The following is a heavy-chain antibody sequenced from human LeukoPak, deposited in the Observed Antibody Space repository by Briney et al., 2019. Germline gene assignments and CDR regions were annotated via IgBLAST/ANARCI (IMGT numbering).Heavy chain of an antibody. V-gene: IGHV3-23*01. CDR3: AKDAPVGTTKGVDY. CDR1: GLTFSTYA. CDR2: ISGSGGST. J-gene: IGHJ4*02. D-gene: IGHD1-26*01. Sequence: PGGSLRLSCAASGLTFSTYAMSWVRQAPGKGLEWVSTISGSGGSTYYADSVKGRFTISRDNSQNTLYVQMNSLRAEDTAVYYRAKDAPVGTTKGVDYWGQGTLVTVSS.